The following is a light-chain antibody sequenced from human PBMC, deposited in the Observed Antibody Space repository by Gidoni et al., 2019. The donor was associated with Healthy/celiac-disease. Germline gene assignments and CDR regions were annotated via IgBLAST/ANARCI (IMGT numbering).Light chain of an antibody. J-gene: IGKJ1*01. V-gene: IGKV3D-20*01. Sequence: EIVSTQSPATLSLSPGERATLSCGASQSVSSSYVAWYQQKPGLAPRLLIYDASSRATGIPDRFSGSGSGTDFTLTISRLEPEDFAVYYCQQYGSSRRTFGQGTKVEIK. CDR1: QSVSSSY. CDR3: QQYGSSRRT. CDR2: DAS.